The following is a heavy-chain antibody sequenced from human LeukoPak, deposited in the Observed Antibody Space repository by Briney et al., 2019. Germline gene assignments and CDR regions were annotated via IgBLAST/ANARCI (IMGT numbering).Heavy chain of an antibody. Sequence: SQTLSLTCTVSGGSISSGGYYWSWIRQHPGKCLEWIGYIYYSGSTYYNPSLKSRVTISVDTSKNQFSLKLSSVTAADTAVYYCARGIAAAGRYWYFDLWGRGTLVTVSS. CDR2: IYYSGST. V-gene: IGHV4-31*03. J-gene: IGHJ2*01. CDR3: ARGIAAAGRYWYFDL. CDR1: GGSISSGGYY. D-gene: IGHD6-13*01.